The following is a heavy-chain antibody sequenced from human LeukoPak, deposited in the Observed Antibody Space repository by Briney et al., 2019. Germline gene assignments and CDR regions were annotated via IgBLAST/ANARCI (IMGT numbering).Heavy chain of an antibody. CDR1: GFTFSSYA. D-gene: IGHD1-26*01. CDR2: ISGSGGST. J-gene: IGHJ4*02. V-gene: IGHV3-23*01. CDR3: AKDHEGYTEVRATIPFDY. Sequence: PGGSLRLSCAASGFTFSSYAMSWVRQAPGKGLEWVSAISGSGGSTYYADSVKGRFTISRDNAKNTLYLQMNSLRAEDTAVYYCAKDHEGYTEVRATIPFDYWGQGTLVTVSS.